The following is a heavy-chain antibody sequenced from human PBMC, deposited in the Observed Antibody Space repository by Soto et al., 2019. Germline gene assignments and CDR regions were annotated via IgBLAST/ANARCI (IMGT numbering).Heavy chain of an antibody. D-gene: IGHD1-7*01. Sequence: PSETLSLTCTVSGGSISSGDYYWSWIRQPPGKGLEWIGYIYYSGSTYYNPSLKSRVTISVDTSKNQFSLKLSSVTAADTAVYYCARSTGTTEYYFDYWGQGTLVTVSS. V-gene: IGHV4-30-4*01. CDR3: ARSTGTTEYYFDY. CDR2: IYYSGST. J-gene: IGHJ4*02. CDR1: GGSISSGDYY.